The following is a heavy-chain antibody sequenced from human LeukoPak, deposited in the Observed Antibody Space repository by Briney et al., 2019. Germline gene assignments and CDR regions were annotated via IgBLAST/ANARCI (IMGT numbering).Heavy chain of an antibody. CDR3: ARHYSGYDRSYYYYYMDV. D-gene: IGHD5-12*01. J-gene: IGHJ6*03. Sequence: SETLSLTCTVSGGSISSYYWSWIRQPPGKGLEWIGYIYTSGSTNYNPSLKSRVTISVDTSKNQFSLKLSSVTAADTAVYYCARHYSGYDRSYYYYYMDVWGKGTTVTVSS. CDR1: GGSISSYY. V-gene: IGHV4-4*09. CDR2: IYTSGST.